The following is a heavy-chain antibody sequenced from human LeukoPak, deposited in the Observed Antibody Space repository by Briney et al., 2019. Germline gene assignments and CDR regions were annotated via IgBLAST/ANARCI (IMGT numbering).Heavy chain of an antibody. D-gene: IGHD3-10*01. J-gene: IGHJ4*02. Sequence: ASVNLSCKASGYTFTGYYIHWVRQAPGQGLEWMGCISRNTDGTNYAQKFQCRVTMTRHTSISTAYMELSRLRSDDTAVYYCAIGLWYYGSGSSFAYWGQGTLVTVSS. CDR2: ISRNTDGT. CDR3: AIGLWYYGSGSSFAY. CDR1: GYTFTGYY. V-gene: IGHV1-2*02.